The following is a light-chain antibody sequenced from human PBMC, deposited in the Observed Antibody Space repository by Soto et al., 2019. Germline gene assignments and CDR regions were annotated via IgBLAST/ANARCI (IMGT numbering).Light chain of an antibody. CDR3: CSSVGGPIWA. Sequence: QSALTQPASVSGSPGQSIAISCTGTTIDVGSYDRVSWYRQHPGKARTLMIYEVNKRPSGVSDRFSGAKSGNTASLIISGLEAEDEADYYCCSSVGGPIWAFGGGTKLTVL. J-gene: IGLJ3*02. CDR1: TIDVGSYDR. V-gene: IGLV2-23*02. CDR2: EVN.